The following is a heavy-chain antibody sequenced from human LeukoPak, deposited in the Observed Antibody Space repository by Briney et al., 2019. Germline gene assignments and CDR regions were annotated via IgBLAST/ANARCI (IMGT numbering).Heavy chain of an antibody. J-gene: IGHJ4*02. CDR3: AKVYRNLLLLWFGEPFDY. Sequence: PGGSLRLSCAASGFTFSGYGMRWVRQAPGKGLEWVAVISYDGSNKYYADSVKGRFTISRDNSKNTLYLQMDSLRAEDTAMYYCAKVYRNLLLLWFGEPFDYWGQGTLVTVSS. CDR2: ISYDGSNK. CDR1: GFTFSGYG. V-gene: IGHV3-30*18. D-gene: IGHD3-10*01.